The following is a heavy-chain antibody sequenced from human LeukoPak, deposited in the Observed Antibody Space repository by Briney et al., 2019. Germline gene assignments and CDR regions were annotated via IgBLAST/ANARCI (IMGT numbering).Heavy chain of an antibody. CDR1: GFTFSSYW. Sequence: GGSLRLSCAASGFTFSSYWMHWVRQAPGKGLVWVSRINSDGSYISYADSVKGRFTISRDNAKNTLYLQMNSLRAEDTAGYHCTRAESTGRYGLFDSWGQGTLVTVSS. D-gene: IGHD3-16*01. CDR2: INSDGSYI. J-gene: IGHJ5*01. V-gene: IGHV3-74*01. CDR3: TRAESTGRYGLFDS.